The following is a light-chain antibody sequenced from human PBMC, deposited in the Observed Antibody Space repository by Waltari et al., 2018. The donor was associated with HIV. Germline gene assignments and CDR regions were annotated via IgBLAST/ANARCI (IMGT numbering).Light chain of an antibody. J-gene: IGKJ5*01. Sequence: EIVLTQFPGTLSLSPGERATLSCRASQSVRNNLVWYQQKPGQAPRLLSFGASSGATDIPDRFSGSGSGTDFTLTISRLEPEDSAVYFCQQYGKAPITFGQGTRLEI. CDR2: GAS. CDR3: QQYGKAPIT. V-gene: IGKV3-20*01. CDR1: QSVRNN.